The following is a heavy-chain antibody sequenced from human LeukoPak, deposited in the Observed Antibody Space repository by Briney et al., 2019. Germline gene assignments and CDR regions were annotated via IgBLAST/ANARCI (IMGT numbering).Heavy chain of an antibody. CDR1: GFAFSTYV. Sequence: GGSLRLSCAASGFAFSTYVMHWVRQAPGKGLEWVAITSNDETKRFYADSVKGRFTISRDNSKNTLHLHMKSLRVEDTAVYYCARGVVEVAAIDYWGQGILVTVSS. J-gene: IGHJ4*02. V-gene: IGHV3-30*03. CDR2: TSNDETKR. CDR3: ARGVVEVAAIDY. D-gene: IGHD2-15*01.